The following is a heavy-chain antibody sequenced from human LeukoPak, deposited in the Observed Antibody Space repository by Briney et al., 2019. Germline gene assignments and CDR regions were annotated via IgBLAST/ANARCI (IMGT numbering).Heavy chain of an antibody. J-gene: IGHJ4*02. D-gene: IGHD3-9*01. CDR3: ANLYDILSYFDC. V-gene: IGHV3-23*01. CDR2: ISGSGGRT. Sequence: GVSLRLYCAAAGFTVRSYVMSWVRQARGKGLEWVSAISGSGGRTYYADSVKGRFTISRDNSKNTLYLQMNSLRAEDTAVYYCANLYDILSYFDCWGQGTLVTVSS. CDR1: GFTVRSYV.